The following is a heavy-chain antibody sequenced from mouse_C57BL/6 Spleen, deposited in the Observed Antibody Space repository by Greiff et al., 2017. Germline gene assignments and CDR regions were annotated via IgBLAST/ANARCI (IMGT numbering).Heavy chain of an antibody. Sequence: QVQLQQSGAELVRPGASVTLSCKASGYTFTDYEMHWVKQTPVHGLEWIGAIDPETGGTAYNQKFKGKAILTADKSSSTAYMELRSLTSEDSAVYYCTSPYYSNYLFADWGQGTLVTVSA. V-gene: IGHV1-15*01. J-gene: IGHJ3*01. CDR3: TSPYYSNYLFAD. CDR1: GYTFTDYE. D-gene: IGHD2-5*01. CDR2: IDPETGGT.